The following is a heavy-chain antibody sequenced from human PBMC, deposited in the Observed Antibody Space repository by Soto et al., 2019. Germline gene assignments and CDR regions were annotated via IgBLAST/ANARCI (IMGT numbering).Heavy chain of an antibody. CDR2: INPNGGST. V-gene: IGHV1-46*01. Sequence: QVQLVQSGAEVKKPGASVKLSCKASGYTFTNYYIHWVRQAPGQGLEWMAIINPNGGSTNYAQEFLGRVTLTRDTSTSTVYMDLSSLKSEDTAVYYCARGLAAGDYWGQGTLVTVSS. D-gene: IGHD6-13*01. CDR1: GYTFTNYY. CDR3: ARGLAAGDY. J-gene: IGHJ4*02.